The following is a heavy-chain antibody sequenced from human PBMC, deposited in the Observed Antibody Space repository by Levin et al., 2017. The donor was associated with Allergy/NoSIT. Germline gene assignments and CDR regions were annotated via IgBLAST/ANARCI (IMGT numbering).Heavy chain of an antibody. Sequence: GGSLRLSCAASGFTFSSYSMNWVRQAPGKGLEWVSYISSSSSTIYYADSVKGRFTISRDNAKNSLYLQMNSLRDEDTAVYYCARDFLLVLPESTYFDYWGQGTLVTVSS. CDR3: ARDFLLVLPESTYFDY. CDR2: ISSSSSTI. V-gene: IGHV3-48*02. CDR1: GFTFSSYS. D-gene: IGHD2-15*01. J-gene: IGHJ4*02.